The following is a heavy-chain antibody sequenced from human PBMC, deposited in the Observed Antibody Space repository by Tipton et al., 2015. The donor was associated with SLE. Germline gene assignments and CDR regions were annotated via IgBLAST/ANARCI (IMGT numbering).Heavy chain of an antibody. CDR3: ASLHNYYYGMDV. Sequence: TLSLTCTVPGGSISSYYWSWIRQPPGKGLEWIGYIYYSGSTNYNPSLKSRVTISVDTSKNQFSLKLSSVTAADTAVYYCASLHNYYYGMDVWGQGTTVTVSS. J-gene: IGHJ6*02. V-gene: IGHV4-59*01. CDR1: GGSISSYY. CDR2: IYYSGST.